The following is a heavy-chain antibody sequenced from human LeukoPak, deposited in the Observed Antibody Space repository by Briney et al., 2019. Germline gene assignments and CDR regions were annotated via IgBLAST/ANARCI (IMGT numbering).Heavy chain of an antibody. CDR2: ISYSGTT. J-gene: IGHJ4*02. CDR3: ARDPDFWSGYYNFDY. D-gene: IGHD3-3*01. Sequence: SETLSLTCTVSGGSVSDYYWGWSRQPTGKGLEWIGSISYSGTTYYNPSLKSRVTISVDTSKNQFSLKLNSVTAADTAVYYCARDPDFWSGYYNFDYWGQGTLVTVSS. V-gene: IGHV4-39*07. CDR1: GGSVSDYY.